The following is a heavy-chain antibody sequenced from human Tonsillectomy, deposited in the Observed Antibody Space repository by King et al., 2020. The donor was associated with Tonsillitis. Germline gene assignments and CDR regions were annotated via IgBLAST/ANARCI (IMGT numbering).Heavy chain of an antibody. CDR2: ISWDSVNI. Sequence: VQPVESGGGLVQPGRSLRLSCAASGFTFDEYAMHWVRQAPGKGLEWVSAISWDSVNIGYADSVKGRFTISRDNAKSSLSLQMNSLRAEDTAFYYCVKRSGYCSGGRCYYYFDYWGQGTLVTVSS. CDR1: GFTFDEYA. J-gene: IGHJ4*02. CDR3: VKRSGYCSGGRCYYYFDY. V-gene: IGHV3-9*01. D-gene: IGHD2-15*01.